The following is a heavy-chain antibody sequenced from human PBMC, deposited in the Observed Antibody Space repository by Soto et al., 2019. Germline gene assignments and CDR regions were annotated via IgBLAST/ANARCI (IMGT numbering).Heavy chain of an antibody. D-gene: IGHD3-22*01. CDR3: ARDLGRYYYDSSGYSDY. V-gene: IGHV4-4*02. J-gene: IGHJ4*02. CDR2: IYHSGST. CDR1: DGSISSSNW. Sequence: LSDTCGVADGSISSSNWWRWVRQPPGKGLEWIGEIYHSGSTNYNPSLKSRVTISVDKSKNQFSLKLSSVTAADTAVYYCARDLGRYYYDSSGYSDYWGQGTLVTVSS.